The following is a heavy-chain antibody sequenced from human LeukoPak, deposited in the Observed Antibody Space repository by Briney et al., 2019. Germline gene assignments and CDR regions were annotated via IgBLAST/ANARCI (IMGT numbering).Heavy chain of an antibody. CDR1: GFTFSSYS. J-gene: IGHJ6*03. V-gene: IGHV3-21*01. CDR3: AKNEATGNYYYYYYMDV. CDR2: ISSSSSYI. Sequence: GGSLRLSCAASGFTFSSYSMNWVRQAPGKGLEWVSSISSSSSYIYYADSVKGRFTISRDNAKNSLYLQMNSLRAEDTAVYYCAKNEATGNYYYYYYMDVWGKGTTVTVSS.